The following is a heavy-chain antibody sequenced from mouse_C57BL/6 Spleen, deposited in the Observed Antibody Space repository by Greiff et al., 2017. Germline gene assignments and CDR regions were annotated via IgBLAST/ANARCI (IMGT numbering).Heavy chain of an antibody. CDR2: INYDGSST. Sequence: EVMLVESEGGLVQPGSSMKLSCTASGFTFSDYYMAWVRQVPEKGLEWVANINYDGSSTYYLDSLKSRFIISRDNAKNILYLQMSSLKSEDTATYYCASDGWGFAYWGQGTLVTVSA. D-gene: IGHD2-2*01. J-gene: IGHJ3*01. V-gene: IGHV5-16*01. CDR1: GFTFSDYY. CDR3: ASDGWGFAY.